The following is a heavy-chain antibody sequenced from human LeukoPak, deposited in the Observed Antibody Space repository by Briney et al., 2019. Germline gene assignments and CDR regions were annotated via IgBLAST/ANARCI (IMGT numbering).Heavy chain of an antibody. CDR1: GGSISSSSYY. CDR3: ARHWASGTLWGPELQH. Sequence: NPSETLSLTCTVSGGSISSSSYYWGWIRQPPGKGLEWIGSIYYSGSTYYNPSLKSRVTISVDTSKNQFSLKLSSVTAADTAVYYCARHWASGTLWGPELQHWGQGTLVTVSS. D-gene: IGHD2-21*01. V-gene: IGHV4-39*01. CDR2: IYYSGST. J-gene: IGHJ1*01.